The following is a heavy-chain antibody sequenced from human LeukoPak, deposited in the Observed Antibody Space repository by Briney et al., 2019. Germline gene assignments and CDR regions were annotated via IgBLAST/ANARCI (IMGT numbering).Heavy chain of an antibody. CDR2: IIPIFGIA. V-gene: IGHV1-69*04. J-gene: IGHJ6*02. CDR1: GGTFSSYA. Sequence: PAASMKVSCKASGGTFSSYAISWVRQAPGQGLEWMGRIIPIFGIANYAQKFQGRVTITADKSTSTAYMELSSLRSEDTAVYYCARDFVVVVPAADYYYYGMDVWGQGTTVTVSS. D-gene: IGHD2-2*01. CDR3: ARDFVVVVPAADYYYYGMDV.